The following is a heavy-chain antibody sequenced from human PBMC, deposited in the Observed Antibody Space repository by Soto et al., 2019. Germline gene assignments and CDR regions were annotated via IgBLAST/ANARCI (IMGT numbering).Heavy chain of an antibody. CDR2: INHSGST. V-gene: IGHV4-34*01. CDR3: ARSRPSIRGYSYGYYFDY. J-gene: IGHJ4*02. Sequence: SETLSLTCAVYGGSFSGYYWSWIRQPPGKGLEWIGEINHSGSTNYNPSLKSRVTISVDTSKNQFSLKLSSVTAADTAVYYCARSRPSIRGYSYGYYFDYLGQGNLVTVS. CDR1: GGSFSGYY. D-gene: IGHD5-18*01.